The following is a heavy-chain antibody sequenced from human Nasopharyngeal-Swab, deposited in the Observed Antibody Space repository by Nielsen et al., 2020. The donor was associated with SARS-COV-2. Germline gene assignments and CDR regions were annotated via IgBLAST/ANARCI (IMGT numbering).Heavy chain of an antibody. CDR2: ISSSSSYI. J-gene: IGHJ4*02. V-gene: IGHV3-21*01. Sequence: GGSLRLSCAASGFTFGSYRMNWVRQAPGKGLEWVSSISSSSSYIYYADSVKGRFTISRDNAKNSLYLQMNSLRAEDTAVYYCARKSEWRGGYFDYWGQGTLVTVSS. CDR3: ARKSEWRGGYFDY. D-gene: IGHD3-3*01. CDR1: GFTFGSYR.